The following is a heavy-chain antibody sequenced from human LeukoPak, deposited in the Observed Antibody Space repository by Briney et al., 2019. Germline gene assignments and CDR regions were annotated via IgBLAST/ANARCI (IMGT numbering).Heavy chain of an antibody. CDR2: IYYSGST. CDR3: AREYGIPNWFDP. Sequence: SETLSLTCTVSGGSISSSSYYWGWIRQPPGKGLEWIGSIYYSGSTYYNPSLKSRVTISVDTPKNQFSLKLSSVTAADTAVYYCAREYGIPNWFDPWGQGTLVTVSS. J-gene: IGHJ5*02. CDR1: GGSISSSSYY. V-gene: IGHV4-39*07. D-gene: IGHD2-21*01.